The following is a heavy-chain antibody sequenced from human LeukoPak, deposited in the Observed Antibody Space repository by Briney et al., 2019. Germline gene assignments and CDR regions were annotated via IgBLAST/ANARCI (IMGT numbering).Heavy chain of an antibody. CDR1: GGSVSGYY. CDR3: TRHPFMSPFDY. Sequence: PSETLSLTCTVSGGSVSGYYWSWIRQPPGGGLDWIGYIYDTGHTHYNASLKGRVTMSMHTTHSKISLRTSSLTAADTAVYYCTRHPFMSPFDYWGQGTLVTVSS. CDR2: IYDTGHT. V-gene: IGHV4-59*08. D-gene: IGHD3-10*02. J-gene: IGHJ4*02.